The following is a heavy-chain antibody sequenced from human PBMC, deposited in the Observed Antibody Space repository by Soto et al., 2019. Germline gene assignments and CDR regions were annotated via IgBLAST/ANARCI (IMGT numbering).Heavy chain of an antibody. CDR3: ASITMVRGVIMGYNWFDP. CDR2: IIPIFGTA. V-gene: IGHV1-69*06. Sequence: SVKVSFKASGGTFSSYAISWVRQAPGQGLEWMGGIIPIFGTANYAQKFQGRVTITADKSTSTAYMELSSLRSEDTAVYYCASITMVRGVIMGYNWFDPWGQGTLVTVSS. D-gene: IGHD3-10*01. CDR1: GGTFSSYA. J-gene: IGHJ5*02.